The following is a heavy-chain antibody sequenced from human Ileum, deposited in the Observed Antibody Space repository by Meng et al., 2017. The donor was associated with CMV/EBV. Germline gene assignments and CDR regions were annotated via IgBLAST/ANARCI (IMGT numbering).Heavy chain of an antibody. Sequence: QGQLQPWGAGLLKPSETLSLTCAVHGGSLRDSYCTWIRQAPGKGLEWIGEIHPSGITNYNPSLESRVTISEDTSNNQFSLRLTSLTAGDTAVYYCARGWDNNKVGVHWGQGTLVTVSS. J-gene: IGHJ4*02. CDR3: ARGWDNNKVGVH. CDR2: IHPSGIT. D-gene: IGHD1/OR15-1a*01. CDR1: GGSLRDSY. V-gene: IGHV4-34*01.